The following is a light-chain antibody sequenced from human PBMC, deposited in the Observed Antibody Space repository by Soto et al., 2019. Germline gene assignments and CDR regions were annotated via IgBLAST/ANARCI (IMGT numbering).Light chain of an antibody. CDR1: QSVSSSY. V-gene: IGKV3-20*01. Sequence: IVLTQSPVTLSLSPGERATLSCRASQSVSSSYLAWYQQKPGQAPRLLIYGASSRATGIPDRFSGSGSGTDFTLTISRLEPEDFAVYYCQQYGSSPPITFGQGTRLENK. J-gene: IGKJ5*01. CDR3: QQYGSSPPIT. CDR2: GAS.